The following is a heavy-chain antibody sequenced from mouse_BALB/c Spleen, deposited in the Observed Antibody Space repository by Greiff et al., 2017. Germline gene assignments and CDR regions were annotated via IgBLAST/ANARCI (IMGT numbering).Heavy chain of an antibody. CDR2: INSNGGST. V-gene: IGHV5-6-3*01. Sequence: EVKVVESGGGLVQPGGSLKLSCAASGFTFSSYGMSWVRQTPDKRLELVATINSNGGSTYYPDSVKGRFTISRDNAKNTLYLQMSSLKSEDTAMYYCARVGGGFDYWGQGTTLTVSS. CDR1: GFTFSSYG. J-gene: IGHJ2*01. CDR3: ARVGGGFDY. D-gene: IGHD1-1*02.